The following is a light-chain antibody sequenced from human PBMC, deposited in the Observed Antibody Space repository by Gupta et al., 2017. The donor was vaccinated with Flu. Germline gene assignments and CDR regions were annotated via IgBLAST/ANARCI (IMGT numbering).Light chain of an antibody. CDR1: SSDVGRSDS. J-gene: IGLJ1*01. CDR2: DVS. V-gene: IGLV2-14*01. CDR3: SSYTSISTFYV. Sequence: QSALTQPASVSGSPGQSITISCTGTSSDVGRSDSVSWYQQHPGKAPKLLIYDVSNRPSVVSSRFSGSKSGNTASLTISGLHAEDDTDYYCSSYTSISTFYVFGTGTKVTVL.